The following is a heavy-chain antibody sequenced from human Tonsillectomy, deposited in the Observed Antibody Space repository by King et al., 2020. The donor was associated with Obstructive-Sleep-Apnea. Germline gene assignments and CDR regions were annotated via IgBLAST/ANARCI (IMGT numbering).Heavy chain of an antibody. CDR1: GFAFSDYY. CDR2: ISRSDSNI. D-gene: IGHD1-26*01. Sequence: VQLVESGGGLVKPGGSLRLSCAASGFAFSDYYRSWIRQAPGKGLEWVSYISRSDSNIYYSDSVKGRFTISRDNAKNSLHQQMNSLRAEDTAVYYCARGLRVGDYWGQGTLVTVSS. J-gene: IGHJ4*02. CDR3: ARGLRVGDY. V-gene: IGHV3-11*01.